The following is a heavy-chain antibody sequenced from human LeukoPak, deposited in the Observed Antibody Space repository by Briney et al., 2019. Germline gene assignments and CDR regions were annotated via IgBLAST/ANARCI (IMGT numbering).Heavy chain of an antibody. V-gene: IGHV3-21*01. D-gene: IGHD3-10*01. CDR2: ITSSSIYI. Sequence: GRTLRLFRAVCIHPHSRFNTLCATDPWGKARVCVSSITSSSIYIYYADSVKGRFTISRDNAKNSLYLQMNSLRAEDTAVYYCVRDGITMRLLEYWGQGTLVTVSS. CDR3: VRDGITMRLLEY. J-gene: IGHJ4*02. CDR1: IHPHSRFN.